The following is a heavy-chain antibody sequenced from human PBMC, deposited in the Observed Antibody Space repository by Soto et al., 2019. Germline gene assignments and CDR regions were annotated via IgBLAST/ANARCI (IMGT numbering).Heavy chain of an antibody. CDR2: IYYSGST. D-gene: IGHD5-12*01. V-gene: IGHV4-31*03. CDR1: GGAVISGAYY. CDR3: ARARLRAVYAFDI. Sequence: PSETLSLTCTVSGGAVISGAYYFTGIGQLPWKGLEWIGYIYYSGSTYYSPSLKSRLSISLDTSKNQFSLRLSSVTVADTAMYYCARARLRAVYAFDIWGQGTMVTVSS. J-gene: IGHJ3*02.